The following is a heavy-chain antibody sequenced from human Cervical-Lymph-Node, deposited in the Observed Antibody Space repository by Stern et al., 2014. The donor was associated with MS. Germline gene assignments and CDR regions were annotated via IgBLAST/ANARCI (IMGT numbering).Heavy chain of an antibody. Sequence: EVQLVESGGGLVQPGGSLRLSCAASEFAFSSYWMHWVRQAPGKGLVWVSRINSDGSGTNYADSVKCRCTISRDNAKNTLYLRMNSLRAEDTAVYYCARVFDTSGYSEILDYWGQGTLVTVSS. J-gene: IGHJ4*02. CDR2: INSDGSGT. CDR3: ARVFDTSGYSEILDY. CDR1: EFAFSSYW. D-gene: IGHD3-22*01. V-gene: IGHV3-74*02.